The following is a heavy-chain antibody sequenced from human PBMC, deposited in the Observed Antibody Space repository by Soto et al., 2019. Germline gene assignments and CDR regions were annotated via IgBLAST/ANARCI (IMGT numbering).Heavy chain of an antibody. CDR1: GYTFTDYV. J-gene: IGHJ5*02. Sequence: QVQLVQSGAEVKKPGASVKVSCKASGYTFTDYVIHWVRQAPGQGFEWIGWINPKSRGTNYAQKFQGRVTMTRDTSNSTAYMELRGLTSDDTAVYYCARVTLKAGNWFDPWGQGTQVTVSS. V-gene: IGHV1-2*02. CDR2: INPKSRGT. CDR3: ARVTLKAGNWFDP.